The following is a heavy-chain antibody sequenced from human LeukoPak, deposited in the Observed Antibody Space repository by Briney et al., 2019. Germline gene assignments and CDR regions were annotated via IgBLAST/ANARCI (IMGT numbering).Heavy chain of an antibody. CDR3: AKDSYVSGRPLHTFDA. CDR2: ISGNGEST. D-gene: IGHD3-10*01. V-gene: IGHV3-23*01. CDR1: GFNFATHA. J-gene: IGHJ3*01. Sequence: GGSLRLSCAASGFNFATHAMTWVRQAPGKGLEWLSAISGNGESTHYADSVKGQFTISRDNYRNTLFLQMNSLRVEDTAIYYCAKDSYVSGRPLHTFDAWGQGTMVAVSS.